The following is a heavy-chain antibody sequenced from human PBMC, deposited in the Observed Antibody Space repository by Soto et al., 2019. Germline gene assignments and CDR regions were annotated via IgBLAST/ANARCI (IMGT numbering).Heavy chain of an antibody. V-gene: IGHV3-66*01. CDR2: IQSGGTT. CDR3: ARDDVLCDGGRCYGITLDV. J-gene: IGHJ6*04. D-gene: IGHD2-15*01. CDR1: GFTVSSKY. Sequence: EVQLVESGGGLVQPGGSLRLSCAASGFTVSSKYMTWFRQAPGKGLEWVSLIQSGGTTYYADSVKGRFTISRDTSENTLHLQMDSLRVEDTAVYYCARDDVLCDGGRCYGITLDVWGKGTTVTVSS.